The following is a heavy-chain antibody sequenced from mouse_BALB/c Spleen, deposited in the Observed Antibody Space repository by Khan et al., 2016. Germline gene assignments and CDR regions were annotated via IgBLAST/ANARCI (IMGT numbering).Heavy chain of an antibody. V-gene: IGHV14-3*02. D-gene: IGHD2-2*01. CDR3: ARSGGYDMYYFDY. Sequence: VQLKESGAELVRPGASVKLSCTASGFNIKDTYIYWVKQRPEQGLEWIGRIDPANGHIKYDPKFQGKAAITADTSSNAAYLQLSGLTSEDTAVYYCARSGGYDMYYFDYWGQGTTLTVSS. CDR1: GFNIKDTY. J-gene: IGHJ2*01. CDR2: IDPANGHI.